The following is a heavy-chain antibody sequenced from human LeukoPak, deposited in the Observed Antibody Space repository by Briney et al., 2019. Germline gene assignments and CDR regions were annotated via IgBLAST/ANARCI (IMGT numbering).Heavy chain of an antibody. CDR2: LSPSGTT. V-gene: IGHV4-4*07. CDR3: AATGAGRGWYFGELQT. Sequence: PSETLSLTCTVSGGSFGTYYWTWVRQSAGKGLEWIERLSPSGTTNYSPSLKNRVSVSGDTSKRQFSLSLRSVTAADTAMYYCAATGAGRGWYFGELQTWGQGILVAVS. CDR1: GGSFGTYY. D-gene: IGHD6-19*01. J-gene: IGHJ5*02.